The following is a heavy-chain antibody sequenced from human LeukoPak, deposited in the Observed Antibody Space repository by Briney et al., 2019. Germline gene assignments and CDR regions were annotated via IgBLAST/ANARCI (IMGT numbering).Heavy chain of an antibody. CDR1: GDSVSSNSAA. CDR2: TYYRSKWCN. J-gene: IGHJ6*02. D-gene: IGHD4-17*01. V-gene: IGHV6-1*01. Sequence: SQTLSLTCAISGDSVSSNSAAWNWIRPSPSRGLEWLGRTYYRSKWCNDYAVSVRSRITINPDTSKNQFSLQLNSVTPEDTAVYYCVRDPHGRGMDVWGQGTTVTVSS. CDR3: VRDPHGRGMDV.